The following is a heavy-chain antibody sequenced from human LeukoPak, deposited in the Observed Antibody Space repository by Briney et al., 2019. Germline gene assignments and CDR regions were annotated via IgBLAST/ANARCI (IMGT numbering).Heavy chain of an antibody. CDR2: ISSSSSTI. D-gene: IGHD5-12*01. CDR1: GFTFSSFR. Sequence: PGGSLRLSCAASGFTFSSFRMNVVRQAPGKGLEWVSYISSSSSTIYYADSVKGRFTISRDNAKNSLYLQMNSLRAEDTAVYYCARDRGYSGYDDCDYWGQGILVTVSS. CDR3: ARDRGYSGYDDCDY. V-gene: IGHV3-48*01. J-gene: IGHJ4*02.